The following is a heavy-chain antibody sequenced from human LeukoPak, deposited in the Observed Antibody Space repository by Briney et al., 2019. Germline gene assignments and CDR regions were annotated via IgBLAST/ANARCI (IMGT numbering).Heavy chain of an antibody. CDR3: ASHSSERDWFDP. CDR2: IYYSGST. CDR1: GGSISSYY. V-gene: IGHV4-59*08. D-gene: IGHD6-25*01. J-gene: IGHJ5*02. Sequence: SETPSLTCTVSGGSISSYYCSWIRQPPGKGLEWIGSIYYSGSTNYNPSLKSRVTISVDTSKNQFSLKLSSVTAADTAVYYCASHSSERDWFDPWGQGTLVTVSS.